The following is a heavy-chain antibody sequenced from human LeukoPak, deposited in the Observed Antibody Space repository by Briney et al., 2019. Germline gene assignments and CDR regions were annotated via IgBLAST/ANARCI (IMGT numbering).Heavy chain of an antibody. CDR2: IYYSGSA. Sequence: SETLSLTCAVSGGSITSSSYYWGWIRQPPGKGLEWIGSIYYSGSAYYNPSLTSRVTISIDTSKNQFSLKLTSVTAADTAVYYCARVSSSWPHYYFDYWGQGTLVTVSS. V-gene: IGHV4-39*07. J-gene: IGHJ4*02. D-gene: IGHD6-13*01. CDR1: GGSITSSSYY. CDR3: ARVSSSWPHYYFDY.